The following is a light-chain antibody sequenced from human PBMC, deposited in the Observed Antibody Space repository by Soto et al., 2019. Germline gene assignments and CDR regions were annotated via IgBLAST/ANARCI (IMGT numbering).Light chain of an antibody. CDR1: QSISNF. V-gene: IGKV3-11*01. CDR2: DAS. Sequence: EIVMTQSPATLPVSPGERATLCCRASQSISNFLAWYQQKPGQAPRLLIYDASKRATDIPDRFIGSGSGTDFTLTISSLEPEDFAVYYCHQRSNWPPFTFGGGTKVDIK. J-gene: IGKJ4*01. CDR3: HQRSNWPPFT.